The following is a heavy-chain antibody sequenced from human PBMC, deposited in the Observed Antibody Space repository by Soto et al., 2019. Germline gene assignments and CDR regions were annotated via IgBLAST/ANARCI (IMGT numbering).Heavy chain of an antibody. D-gene: IGHD4-17*01. J-gene: IGHJ4*02. CDR1: GFTFSNYA. CDR3: ANSWTTLTTGFDF. Sequence: PGGSLRLSCVASGFTFSNYAMHWVRQAPGKGLGWVAVISSDGSEKYYLGSVRDRFTISRDNSKNTLYLQTNNLRPEDTAMYYCANSWTTLTTGFDFWGQGALVTVSS. V-gene: IGHV3-30*18. CDR2: ISSDGSEK.